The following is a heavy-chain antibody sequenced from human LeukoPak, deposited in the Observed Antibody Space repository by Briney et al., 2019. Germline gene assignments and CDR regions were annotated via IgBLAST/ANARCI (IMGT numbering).Heavy chain of an antibody. Sequence: PGGSLRLSCAASGFTFTDYYMNWLRQAPGGGLEWVSYITVSGSTIHYADSVKGRFTISRDNAKNSLYLQMNSLRAEDTAVYYCARRNGYPDYWGQGTLVTVSS. CDR2: ITVSGSTI. J-gene: IGHJ4*02. D-gene: IGHD5-24*01. CDR1: GFTFTDYY. V-gene: IGHV3-11*01. CDR3: ARRNGYPDY.